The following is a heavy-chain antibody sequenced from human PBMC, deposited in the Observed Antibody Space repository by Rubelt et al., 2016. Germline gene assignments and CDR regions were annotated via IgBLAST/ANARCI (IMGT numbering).Heavy chain of an antibody. V-gene: IGHV4-34*01. Sequence: QVQLQQWGAGLLKPSETLSLTCAVYGGSFSGYYWSWIRQPPGKGLEWIGEINHSGSTNSNPSLKSRVTISVDTSKNRFSQKVRSVTAEDKAVHYCARHLRSYWYFDLWGRGTLVTVSS. CDR1: GGSFSGYY. CDR3: ARHLRSYWYFDL. CDR2: INHSGST. J-gene: IGHJ2*01.